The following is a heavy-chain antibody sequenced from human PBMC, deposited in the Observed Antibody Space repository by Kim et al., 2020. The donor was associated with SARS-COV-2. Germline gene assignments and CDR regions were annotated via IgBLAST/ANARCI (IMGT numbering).Heavy chain of an antibody. CDR3: AREVAAAGHLMDV. Sequence: YTHTGTGRITISRDNAKNSLYLQMNSLRAEDTAVYYCAREVAAAGHLMDVWGQGTTVTVSS. D-gene: IGHD6-13*01. V-gene: IGHV3-21*01. J-gene: IGHJ6*02.